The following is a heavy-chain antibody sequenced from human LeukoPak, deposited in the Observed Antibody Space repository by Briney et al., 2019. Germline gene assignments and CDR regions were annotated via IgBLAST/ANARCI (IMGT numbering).Heavy chain of an antibody. J-gene: IGHJ6*02. Sequence: GSSVKVSCKASGGTFSSYAISWVRQAPGQGLEWMGRIIPIFGIANYAQKFQGRVTITADKSTSTAYMELSSLRSEDTAVYYCARWRDGSVSYIHYGMDVWGQGTTVTVSS. CDR1: GGTFSSYA. CDR3: ARWRDGSVSYIHYGMDV. CDR2: IIPIFGIA. V-gene: IGHV1-69*04. D-gene: IGHD3-10*01.